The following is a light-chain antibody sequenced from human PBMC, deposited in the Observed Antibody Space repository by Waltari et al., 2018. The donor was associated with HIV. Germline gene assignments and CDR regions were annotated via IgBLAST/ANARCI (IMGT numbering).Light chain of an antibody. J-gene: IGLJ2*01. CDR2: GNK. V-gene: IGLV1-40*01. CDR1: TSNLGADYD. Sequence: QSVLTQPPSVSGAPGQRVTISCTGSTSNLGADYDVHWYQQIPGTAPKLLISGNKNRPSGVPDRFSASKSGTSASLTIPGLQAEDEADYFCQSYDITLSASVVFGGGTKLTVL. CDR3: QSYDITLSASVV.